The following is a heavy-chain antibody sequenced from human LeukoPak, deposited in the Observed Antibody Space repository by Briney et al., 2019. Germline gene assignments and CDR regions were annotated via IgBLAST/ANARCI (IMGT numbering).Heavy chain of an antibody. V-gene: IGHV4-31*03. CDR2: IYYSGST. CDR3: ARAQGALDCSGGSCSFDY. CDR1: GGSISSGGYY. D-gene: IGHD2-15*01. J-gene: IGHJ4*02. Sequence: PSETLSLTCTVSGGSISSGGYYWSWIRQHPGKGLEWIGYIYYSGSTYYNPSLKSRVTISVDTSKNQFSLKLSSVTAADTAVYYCARAQGALDCSGGSCSFDYWGQGTLVTVSS.